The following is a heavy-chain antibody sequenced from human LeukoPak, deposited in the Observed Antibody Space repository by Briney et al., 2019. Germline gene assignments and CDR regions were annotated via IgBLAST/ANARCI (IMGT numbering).Heavy chain of an antibody. Sequence: GGSLRLSCAASGFTFSSYAMSWVRQAPGKGLEWVSAISGSGGSTYYADSVKSRFTISRDNSKNTLYLQMNSLRAEDTAVYYCAKGGLWMGSNYWGQGTLVTVSS. V-gene: IGHV3-23*01. J-gene: IGHJ4*02. CDR2: ISGSGGST. D-gene: IGHD3-3*01. CDR1: GFTFSSYA. CDR3: AKGGLWMGSNY.